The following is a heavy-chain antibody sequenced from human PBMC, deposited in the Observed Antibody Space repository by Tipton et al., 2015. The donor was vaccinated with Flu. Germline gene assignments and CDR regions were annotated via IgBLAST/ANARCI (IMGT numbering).Heavy chain of an antibody. CDR2: INHSGST. J-gene: IGHJ3*02. V-gene: IGHV4-39*07. D-gene: IGHD2-21*02. CDR1: GGSITSGSYY. Sequence: LTCTVSGGSITSGSYYWTWIRQPPGKGLGWIGEINHSGSTNYNPSLKSRVTISGDTSKNQFSLKLSSVTAADTAVYYCATHCVGVCSHAFDIWGQGTMVTVSS. CDR3: ATHCVGVCSHAFDI.